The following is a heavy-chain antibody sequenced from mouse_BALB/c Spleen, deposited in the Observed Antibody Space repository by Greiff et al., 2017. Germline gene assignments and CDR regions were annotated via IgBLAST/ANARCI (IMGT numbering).Heavy chain of an antibody. CDR1: GYTFTDYY. CDR2: IYPGSGNT. Sequence: VQLQQSGAELVRPGSSVKISCKASGYTFTDYYINWVKQKPGQGLEWIGWIYPGSGNTKYNEKFKGKATLTVDTSSSTAYMQLSSLTSEDTAVYFCARAYYGSSYEDYWGQGTTLTVSS. J-gene: IGHJ2*01. V-gene: IGHV1-84*02. D-gene: IGHD1-1*01. CDR3: ARAYYGSSYEDY.